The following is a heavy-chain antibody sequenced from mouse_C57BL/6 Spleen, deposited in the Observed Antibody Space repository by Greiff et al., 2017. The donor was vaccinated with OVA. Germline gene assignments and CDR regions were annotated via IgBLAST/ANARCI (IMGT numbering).Heavy chain of an antibody. J-gene: IGHJ4*01. CDR3: ARYGYYDAMDY. Sequence: QVQLQQSGAELARPGASVKLSCKASGYTFTSYGISWVKQRTGQGLEWIGEIYPRSGNTYYNEKFKGKATLTADKSSSTAYMELRSLTSEDSAVYFCARYGYYDAMDYWGQGTSVTVSS. V-gene: IGHV1-81*01. CDR1: GYTFTSYG. CDR2: IYPRSGNT. D-gene: IGHD2-2*01.